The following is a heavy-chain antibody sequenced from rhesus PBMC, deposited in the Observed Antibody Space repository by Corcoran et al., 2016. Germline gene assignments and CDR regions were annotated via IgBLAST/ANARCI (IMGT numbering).Heavy chain of an antibody. CDR3: ARASSAWPYTRFDV. J-gene: IGHJ5-1*01. CDR2: ISGSGGST. CDR1: GGSISRNY. D-gene: IGHD6-31*01. Sequence: QLQLQESGPGLVKPSATLSLTCAVSGGSISRNYWSWIRHRPGQGLEWIGRISGSGGSTDYNPSLKSRVTISTDTSKNQFSLKLRSATAADTAVYYCARASSAWPYTRFDVWGPGVLVTVSS. V-gene: IGHV4-173*01.